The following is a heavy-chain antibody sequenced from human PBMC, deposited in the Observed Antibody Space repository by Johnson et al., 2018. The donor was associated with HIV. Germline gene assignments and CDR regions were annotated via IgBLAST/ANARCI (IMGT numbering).Heavy chain of an antibody. J-gene: IGHJ3*02. D-gene: IGHD6-6*01. V-gene: IGHV3-9*01. Sequence: VQLVESGGGLVQPGRSLRLSCAASGFTFDDYAMHWVRQAPGKGLEWVSGISWNSGSIGYEDSVKGRFTISRDNSKNTLYLQMNSLRAEDTAVYYCAKALPEYSSTPQAFDIWGQGTMVTVSS. CDR3: AKALPEYSSTPQAFDI. CDR2: ISWNSGSI. CDR1: GFTFDDYA.